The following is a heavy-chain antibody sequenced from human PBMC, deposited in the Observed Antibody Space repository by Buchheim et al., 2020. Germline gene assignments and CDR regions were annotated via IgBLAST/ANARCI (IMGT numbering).Heavy chain of an antibody. V-gene: IGHV3-7*01. CDR1: GFTFSSYW. CDR2: INQDGSER. D-gene: IGHD1-14*01. CDR3: ARDWYNGADY. J-gene: IGHJ4*02. Sequence: EVQLVESGGGLVQPGGSLRLSCAASGFTFSSYWMTWVRQAPGKGLEWVANINQDGSERYYVDSMKGRFTISRDNAKNSLYLQMNSLGVEDTAVYYCARDWYNGADYWGQGTL.